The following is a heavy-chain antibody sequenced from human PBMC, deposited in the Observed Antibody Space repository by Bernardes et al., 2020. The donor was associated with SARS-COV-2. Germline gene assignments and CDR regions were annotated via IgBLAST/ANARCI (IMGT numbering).Heavy chain of an antibody. J-gene: IGHJ4*02. CDR3: AKHYYDSSGYYS. Sequence: PNSGGTNYAQKFQGRVTMTRDTSISTAYMELSRLRSDDTAVYYCAKHYYDSSGYYSWGQGTLVTVSS. V-gene: IGHV1-2*02. D-gene: IGHD3-22*01. CDR2: PNSGGT.